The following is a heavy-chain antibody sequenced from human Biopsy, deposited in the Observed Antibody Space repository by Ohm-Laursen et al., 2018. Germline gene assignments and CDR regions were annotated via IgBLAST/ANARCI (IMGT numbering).Heavy chain of an antibody. CDR2: ISPKSGGT. CDR3: ALQSVAQMKNFDY. D-gene: IGHD6-19*01. J-gene: IGHJ4*02. V-gene: IGHV1-2*02. Sequence: ASVKVSCKASGFSFTGYYIHWVRQAPGQGLEWMGWISPKSGGTNYAQKFQGNITMTKNTSMSTAYMEMSRLRSDDTAVYYCALQSVAQMKNFDYWGQGTLVTVSS. CDR1: GFSFTGYY.